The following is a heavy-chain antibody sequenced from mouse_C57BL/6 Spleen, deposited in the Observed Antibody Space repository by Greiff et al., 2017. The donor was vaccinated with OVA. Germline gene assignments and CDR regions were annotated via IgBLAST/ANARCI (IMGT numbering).Heavy chain of an antibody. CDR2: LSGGGGNT. Sequence: DVKLVESGGGLVKPGGSLKLSCAASGFTFSSYTMSWVRQTPEKRLEWVATLSGGGGNTSYPDSVKGRFTISRDNAKTTLYLQKSSLRSEDTALYYCARHDYGFDYWGQGTTLTVSS. CDR3: ARHDYGFDY. CDR1: GFTFSSYT. J-gene: IGHJ2*01. V-gene: IGHV5-9*01. D-gene: IGHD1-1*01.